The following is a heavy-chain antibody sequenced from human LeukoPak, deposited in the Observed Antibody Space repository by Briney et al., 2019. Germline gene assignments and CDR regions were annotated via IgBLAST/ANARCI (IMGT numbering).Heavy chain of an antibody. J-gene: IGHJ4*02. D-gene: IGHD4-23*01. V-gene: IGHV4-4*07. CDR2: IYISAT. Sequence: PSETLSLTCTVSGDSISSYYWSWIRQSPGKGLEWIGSIYISATNFNPSFKSRVAMSVDTSKNQFSLRLNSVTTADSAVYYCARDTTVASGMQFWGQGTLVTVSS. CDR3: ARDTTVASGMQF. CDR1: GDSISSYY.